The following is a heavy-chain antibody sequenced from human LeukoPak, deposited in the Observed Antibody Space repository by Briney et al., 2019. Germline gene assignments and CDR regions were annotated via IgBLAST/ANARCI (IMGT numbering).Heavy chain of an antibody. CDR2: INLGGNN. J-gene: IGHJ6*04. V-gene: IGHV4-34*01. CDR3: ACRSGIGYYMDV. Sequence: SETLSLTCAVYGGSTYYWNWIRQSPGKGLEWIGEINLGGNNNYNPSLKSRVTISVDTSKNHFSLKMTSLIAADTAIYYCACRSGIGYYMDVWGKGTTVTITS. CDR1: GGSTYY. D-gene: IGHD6-25*01.